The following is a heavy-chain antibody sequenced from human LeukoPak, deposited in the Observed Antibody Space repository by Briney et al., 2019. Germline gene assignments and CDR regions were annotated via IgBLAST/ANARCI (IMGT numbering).Heavy chain of an antibody. J-gene: IGHJ3*02. V-gene: IGHV1-24*01. Sequence: VASVKVSCKVSGYTLTELSMHWVRQAPGKGLEWMGGFDPEDGETIYAQKFQGSVTMTEDTSTDTAYMELSSLRSEDTAVYYCATRLTPTVELDAFDIWGQGTMVTVSS. D-gene: IGHD1-7*01. CDR1: GYTLTELS. CDR2: FDPEDGET. CDR3: ATRLTPTVELDAFDI.